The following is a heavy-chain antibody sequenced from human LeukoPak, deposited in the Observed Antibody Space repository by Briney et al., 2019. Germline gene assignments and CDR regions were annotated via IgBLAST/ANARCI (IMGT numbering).Heavy chain of an antibody. J-gene: IGHJ6*03. V-gene: IGHV3-23*01. CDR1: GFTFSTYA. D-gene: IGHD2-2*02. Sequence: GGSLRLSCAASGFTFSTYAMSWVRQAAGKGLEWVSLISGSGGGTYYADSVKGRFTISRDNAKNSLYLQMNSLRAEDTAVYYCARDPLGHVPAAIPYYYYMDVWGKGTTVTISS. CDR3: ARDPLGHVPAAIPYYYYMDV. CDR2: ISGSGGGT.